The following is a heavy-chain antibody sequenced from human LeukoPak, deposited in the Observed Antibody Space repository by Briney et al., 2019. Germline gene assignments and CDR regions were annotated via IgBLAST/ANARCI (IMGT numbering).Heavy chain of an antibody. CDR2: ISAYNGNT. CDR1: GYTFTGYY. Sequence: ASVKVSCKASGYTFTGYYMHWVRQAPGQGLEWMGWISAYNGNTNYAQKLQGRVTMTTDTSTSTAYMELRSLRSDDTAVYYCARILERLRLGELSSRPFDYWGQGTLVTVSS. CDR3: ARILERLRLGELSSRPFDY. J-gene: IGHJ4*02. V-gene: IGHV1-18*04. D-gene: IGHD3-16*02.